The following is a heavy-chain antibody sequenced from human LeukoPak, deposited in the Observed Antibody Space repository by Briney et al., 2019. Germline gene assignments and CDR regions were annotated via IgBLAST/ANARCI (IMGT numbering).Heavy chain of an antibody. D-gene: IGHD3-9*01. Sequence: GGSLRLSCSASGFTFSSYAMHWVRQAPGKGLEYVSAISSNGGSTYYADSVKGRFTVSRDNSKNTLYLQMSSLRAEDTAVYYCVKGMEDYDILTGVLDVWGQGTTVTVSS. CDR1: GFTFSSYA. V-gene: IGHV3-64D*06. J-gene: IGHJ6*02. CDR3: VKGMEDYDILTGVLDV. CDR2: ISSNGGST.